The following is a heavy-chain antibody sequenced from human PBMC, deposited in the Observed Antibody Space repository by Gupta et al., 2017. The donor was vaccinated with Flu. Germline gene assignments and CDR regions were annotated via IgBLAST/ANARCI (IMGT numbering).Heavy chain of an antibody. CDR2: TSHTEIT. V-gene: IGHV4-34*01. Sequence: QVRLEQWGAGLLKTSETLSLTCGVYGVSFSGNYWSWIRQSPGKGLEWIGETSHTEITKYNPSLESRLTISVDASNNQFSLKLRDVTAADTAVYYCARVGGNFLRRVPYFQHWGQGTLVTVSS. D-gene: IGHD3-16*01. J-gene: IGHJ1*01. CDR1: GVSFSGNY. CDR3: ARVGGNFLRRVPYFQH.